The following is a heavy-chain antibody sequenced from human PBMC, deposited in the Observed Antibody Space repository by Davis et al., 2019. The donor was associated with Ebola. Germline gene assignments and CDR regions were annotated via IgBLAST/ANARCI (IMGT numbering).Heavy chain of an antibody. CDR3: ARASNYARDY. Sequence: GESLKISCAASGFTFSNYWMSLVRQAPGKGLEWVANIKEDGSEKYYVDSVKGRFTISRDNAKNSLYLQMNSLRAEDTAVFYCARASNYARDYWGQGTLVTVSS. J-gene: IGHJ4*02. V-gene: IGHV3-7*03. CDR1: GFTFSNYW. CDR2: IKEDGSEK. D-gene: IGHD2-2*01.